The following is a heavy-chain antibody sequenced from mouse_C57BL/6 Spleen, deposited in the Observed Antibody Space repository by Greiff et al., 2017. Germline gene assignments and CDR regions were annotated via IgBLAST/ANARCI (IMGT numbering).Heavy chain of an antibody. CDR3: AREGGYYIDY. J-gene: IGHJ2*01. V-gene: IGHV1-69*01. D-gene: IGHD1-1*02. Sequence: QVQLQQPGAELVMPGASVKLSCKASGYTFTSYWMHWVKQRPGQGLEWIGEIDPSDSYTNYNQKFKGKSTLTVDKSSSTAYMQLSSLTSEDSAVYYCAREGGYYIDYWGQGTTLTVSS. CDR2: IDPSDSYT. CDR1: GYTFTSYW.